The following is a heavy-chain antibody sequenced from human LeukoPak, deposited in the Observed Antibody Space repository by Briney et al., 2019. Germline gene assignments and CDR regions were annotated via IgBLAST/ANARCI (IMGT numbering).Heavy chain of an antibody. V-gene: IGHV3-23*01. J-gene: IGHJ4*02. CDR1: GFTFSSYG. CDR2: ISGSGAST. Sequence: GGSLRLSCAASGFTFSSYGMSWVRQAPGKGLEWVSAISGSGASTYYADSVKGRFTISRDNSKNTLYLQMNSLRAEDTAVYYCAKALNVAMVRGVITRDFDYWGQGTLVTVSS. CDR3: AKALNVAMVRGVITRDFDY. D-gene: IGHD3-10*01.